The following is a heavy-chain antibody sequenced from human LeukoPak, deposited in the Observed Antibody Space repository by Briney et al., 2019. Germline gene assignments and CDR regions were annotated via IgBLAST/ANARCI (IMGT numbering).Heavy chain of an antibody. CDR1: GGSISSGSYY. Sequence: SQTLSLTCTVSGGSISSGSYYWSWIRQPPGKGLEWIGYIYYSGSTNYNPSLKSRVTISVDTSKNQFSLKLSSVTAADTAVYYCARGGGIAVDRSWFDPWGQGTLVTVSS. CDR2: IYYSGST. V-gene: IGHV4-61*01. CDR3: ARGGGIAVDRSWFDP. D-gene: IGHD6-19*01. J-gene: IGHJ5*02.